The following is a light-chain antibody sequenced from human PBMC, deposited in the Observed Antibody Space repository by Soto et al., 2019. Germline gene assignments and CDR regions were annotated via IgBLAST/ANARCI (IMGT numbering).Light chain of an antibody. V-gene: IGKV2-30*02. J-gene: IGKJ2*01. Sequence: DVVMTQSPLSLPVTLGQPASISCRSSQSLVHSDGKTYLNWFQQRPGQSPMRLIYKVSNRDSGVPDRFSGSGSGTDFTLKISRVEAEDVGVYYCMQGTHWPPYTFGKGTKLEIK. CDR3: MQGTHWPPYT. CDR2: KVS. CDR1: QSLVHSDGKTY.